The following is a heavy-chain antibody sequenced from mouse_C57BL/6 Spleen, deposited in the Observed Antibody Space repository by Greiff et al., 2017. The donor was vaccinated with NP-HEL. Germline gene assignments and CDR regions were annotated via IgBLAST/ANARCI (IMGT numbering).Heavy chain of an antibody. CDR3: ARRRAYYSNYGAMDY. D-gene: IGHD2-5*01. Sequence: QVQLKESGAELVKPGASVKISCKASGYAFSSYWMNWVKQRPGKGLEWIGQIYPGDGDTNYNGKFKGKATLTADKSSSTAYMQLSSLTSEDSAVYFCARRRAYYSNYGAMDYWGQGTSVTVSS. J-gene: IGHJ4*01. V-gene: IGHV1-80*01. CDR1: GYAFSSYW. CDR2: IYPGDGDT.